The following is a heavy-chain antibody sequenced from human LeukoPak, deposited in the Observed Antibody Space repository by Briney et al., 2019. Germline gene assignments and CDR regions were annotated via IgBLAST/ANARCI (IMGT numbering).Heavy chain of an antibody. D-gene: IGHD3-10*01. CDR2: VSGSGGST. Sequence: GGSLRLSCAASGFTFSSYAMSWVRQAPGKGLEWVSAVSGSGGSTYYADSVKGRFTISRDNSKNTLYLQMNSLRAEDTAVYYCAKVGVLLWFGESLHFDYWGQGTLVTVFS. V-gene: IGHV3-23*01. J-gene: IGHJ4*02. CDR3: AKVGVLLWFGESLHFDY. CDR1: GFTFSSYA.